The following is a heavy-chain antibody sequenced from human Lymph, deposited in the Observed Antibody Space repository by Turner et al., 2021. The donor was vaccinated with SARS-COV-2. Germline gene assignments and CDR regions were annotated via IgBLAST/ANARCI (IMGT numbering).Heavy chain of an antibody. J-gene: IGHJ4*02. CDR2: ISRRGGST. D-gene: IGHD5-12*01. V-gene: IGHV3-23*01. Sequence: ELQLLESGGGLVHPGGRLRLSCSASGFTVSSHGMSWVRQAPRNGVEWVSAISRRGGSTYYEDSVKGRFTIYRENSNNKMYLQMNSLRDEDTAVYYCGKGVAGGWLQPNSFDYWGQGTLVTVSS. CDR3: GKGVAGGWLQPNSFDY. CDR1: GFTVSSHG.